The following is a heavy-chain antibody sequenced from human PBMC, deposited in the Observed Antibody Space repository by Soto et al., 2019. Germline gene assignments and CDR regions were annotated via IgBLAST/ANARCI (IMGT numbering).Heavy chain of an antibody. J-gene: IGHJ5*02. CDR3: ARGGSRLRFLEWLSWFDP. V-gene: IGHV1-69*06. CDR2: IIPIFGTA. Sequence: SVKVSCKASGGTFSSYAISWVRQAPGQGLEWMGGIIPIFGTANYAQKFQGRVTITADKSTSTAYMELSSLRSEDTAVYYCARGGSRLRFLEWLSWFDPWGQGTLVTVS. CDR1: GGTFSSYA. D-gene: IGHD3-3*01.